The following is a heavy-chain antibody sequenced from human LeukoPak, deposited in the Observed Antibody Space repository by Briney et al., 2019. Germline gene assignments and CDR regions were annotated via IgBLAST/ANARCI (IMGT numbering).Heavy chain of an antibody. V-gene: IGHV4-59*01. CDR3: ARGDRSTGWAYYFDY. CDR1: GGSISSFY. CDR2: IYSSWST. D-gene: IGHD2-8*02. Sequence: SGTLALTCTVSGGSISSFYGSWIRQPPGKGPEGIGDIYSSWSTNYNPSLQSRVSISVETSKNQFYLKLISVTAADTAVYYCARGDRSTGWAYYFDYWGQGTLVTVSS. J-gene: IGHJ4*02.